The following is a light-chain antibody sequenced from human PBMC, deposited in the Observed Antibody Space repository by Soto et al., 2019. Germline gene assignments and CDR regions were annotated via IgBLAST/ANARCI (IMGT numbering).Light chain of an antibody. J-gene: IGLJ1*01. Sequence: QSALTQPASVSGSPGQSITISCIGTSSDVGGFKYVSWYQKHPGKAPKLIIYDVSSRPSGVSDRFSGSKSGNTASLTISGLQAEDEADYYCSSYTDSSNYVFGTGTKLTVL. CDR3: SSYTDSSNYV. CDR1: SSDVGGFKY. V-gene: IGLV2-14*03. CDR2: DVS.